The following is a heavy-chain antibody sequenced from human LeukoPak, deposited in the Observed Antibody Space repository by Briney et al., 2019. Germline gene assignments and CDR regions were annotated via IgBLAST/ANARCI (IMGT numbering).Heavy chain of an antibody. D-gene: IGHD3-10*01. J-gene: IGHJ5*02. CDR1: GYTFTSYG. CDR3: ARLADGSGSYYSSVDWFDP. CDR2: ISAYNGNT. V-gene: IGHV1-18*01. Sequence: ASVKVSCKASGYTFTSYGISWVRQAPGQGLEWMGWISAYNGNTNYAQKLQGRVTMTTDTSTSTAYMELRSLRSDDTAVYYCARLADGSGSYYSSVDWFDPWGQGTLVTVSS.